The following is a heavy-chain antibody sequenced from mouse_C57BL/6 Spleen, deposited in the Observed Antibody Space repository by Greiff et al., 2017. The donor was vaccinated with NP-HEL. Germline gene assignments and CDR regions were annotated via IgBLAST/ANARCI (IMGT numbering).Heavy chain of an antibody. D-gene: IGHD2-5*01. CDR3: ARDEDSNYGYYFDY. Sequence: EVKLMESGGGLVKPGGSLKLSCAASGFTFSSYAMSWVRQTPEKRLEWVATISDGGSYTYYPDNVKGRFTISRDNAKNNLYLQMSHLKSEDTAMYYCARDEDSNYGYYFDYWGQGTTLTVSS. CDR2: ISDGGSYT. J-gene: IGHJ2*01. V-gene: IGHV5-4*01. CDR1: GFTFSSYA.